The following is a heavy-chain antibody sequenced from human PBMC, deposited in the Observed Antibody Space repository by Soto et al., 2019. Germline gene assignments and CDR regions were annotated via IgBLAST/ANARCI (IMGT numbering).Heavy chain of an antibody. J-gene: IGHJ4*02. V-gene: IGHV5-51*01. CDR1: GYSFTTNW. CDR3: ARHYHGFDY. D-gene: IGHD3-16*02. CDR2: IYFGDSVT. Sequence: GESLKISCKGSGYSFTTNWIAWVRQMPGKGLEWVGVIYFGDSVTRYSPSFQGQVTMSVDKSITTAYLQWNNLKASDTAVYYCARHYHGFDYWGQGTPVTVSS.